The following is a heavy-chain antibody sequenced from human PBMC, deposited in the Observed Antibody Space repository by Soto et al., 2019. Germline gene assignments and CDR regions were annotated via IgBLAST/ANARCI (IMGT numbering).Heavy chain of an antibody. Sequence: EVQLVESGGGLVQPGGSLRLSCAASGFTFSNYDMHWVRQVTGKGLEWVSGITTTGDTYYPGSVKGRFTISREKAKNSLYLQMNSLSAGDTAMYYCARELHGGSYGMDVWGQGTTVTVSS. J-gene: IGHJ6*02. CDR3: ARELHGGSYGMDV. CDR1: GFTFSNYD. V-gene: IGHV3-13*01. CDR2: ITTTGDT.